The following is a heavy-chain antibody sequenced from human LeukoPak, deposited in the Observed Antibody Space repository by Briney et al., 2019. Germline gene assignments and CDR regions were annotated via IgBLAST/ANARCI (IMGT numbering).Heavy chain of an antibody. CDR3: ARGGYCSGGSCYLKGATYDY. CDR1: GYTFTSYY. V-gene: IGHV1-46*01. Sequence: ASVKVSCKASGYTFTSYYMHWVRQAPGQGLEWMGIINPSGGSTSYAQKFPGRVTMTRDTSTSTVYMELSSLRSEDTAVYYCARGGYCSGGSCYLKGATYDYWGQGTLVTVSS. J-gene: IGHJ4*02. D-gene: IGHD2-15*01. CDR2: INPSGGST.